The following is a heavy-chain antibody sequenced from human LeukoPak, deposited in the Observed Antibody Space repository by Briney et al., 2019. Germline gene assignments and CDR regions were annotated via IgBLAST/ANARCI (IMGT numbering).Heavy chain of an antibody. CDR2: FYYSGNT. D-gene: IGHD3-3*01. J-gene: IGHJ4*02. Sequence: SETLSLTCTVSGVSTSSSYWSWIRQPPGKGLEWIGYFYYSGNTNYNPSLKSRVTMSVDTSKNQFSLNLRSVTAADTAVFYCARLRFWSGYPFFDSWGQGTLVTVSP. CDR3: ARLRFWSGYPFFDS. CDR1: GVSTSSSY. V-gene: IGHV4-59*01.